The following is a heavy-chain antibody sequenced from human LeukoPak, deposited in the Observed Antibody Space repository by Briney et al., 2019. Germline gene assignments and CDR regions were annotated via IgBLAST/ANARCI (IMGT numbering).Heavy chain of an antibody. Sequence: SETLSLTCAVSGYSLSSGYYWGWIRQPPGKGLEWIGSIYHSGSTYYNPSLKSRVTISVDTSKNQFSLKLSSVTAADTAVYYCARHYSNYGTWDYWGQGTLVTVSS. J-gene: IGHJ4*02. CDR1: GYSLSSGYY. V-gene: IGHV4-38-2*01. D-gene: IGHD4-11*01. CDR2: IYHSGST. CDR3: ARHYSNYGTWDY.